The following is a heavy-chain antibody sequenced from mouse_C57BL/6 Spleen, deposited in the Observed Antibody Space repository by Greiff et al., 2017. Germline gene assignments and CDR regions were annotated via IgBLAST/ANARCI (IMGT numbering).Heavy chain of an antibody. CDR3: ARWTTVVEGAMDY. V-gene: IGHV1-55*01. CDR1: GYTFTSYW. Sequence: QVQLQQPGAELVKPGASVKMSCKASGYTFTSYWITWVKQRPGQGLEWIGDIYPGSGSTNYNEKFKSKATLTVDTSSSTAYMQLSSLTSEDSAFYYCARWTTVVEGAMDYWGQGTSVTVSS. J-gene: IGHJ4*01. D-gene: IGHD1-1*01. CDR2: IYPGSGST.